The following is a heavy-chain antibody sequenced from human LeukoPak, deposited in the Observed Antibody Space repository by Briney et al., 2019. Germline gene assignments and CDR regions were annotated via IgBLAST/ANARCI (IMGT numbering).Heavy chain of an antibody. CDR3: AKDHVNAGRLDY. D-gene: IGHD6-13*01. Sequence: GGSLRLSCAASEFSVGSNYMTWVRQAPGKGLEWVSLIYSGGSTYYADSVKGRFTISRDNSKNTVYLQMNSLRAEDTALYYCAKDHVNAGRLDYWGQGTPVTVSS. J-gene: IGHJ4*02. V-gene: IGHV3-66*01. CDR2: IYSGGST. CDR1: EFSVGSNY.